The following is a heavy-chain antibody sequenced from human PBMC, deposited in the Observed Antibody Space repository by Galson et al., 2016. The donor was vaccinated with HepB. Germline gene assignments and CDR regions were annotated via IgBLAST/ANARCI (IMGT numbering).Heavy chain of an antibody. CDR3: ARRGEVGATTYFHH. CDR1: GYNFPTSW. Sequence: QSGAEVKKPGESLKISCKASGYNFPTSWIGWVRQMPGKGLEWMGIIYPGDSDTRYSPSFQGQVTISADNSISTAYLHWSSLKASDTAMYYCARRGEVGATTYFHHWGQGTLVTVSS. V-gene: IGHV5-51*01. J-gene: IGHJ1*01. D-gene: IGHD1-26*01. CDR2: IYPGDSDT.